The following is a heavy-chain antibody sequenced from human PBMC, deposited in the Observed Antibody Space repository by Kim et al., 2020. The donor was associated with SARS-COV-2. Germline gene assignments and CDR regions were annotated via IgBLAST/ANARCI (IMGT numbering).Heavy chain of an antibody. J-gene: IGHJ6*02. CDR1: GFTFTNYW. CDR2: INPDGSFT. CDR3: VRTPDIGYGIDV. V-gene: IGHV3-74*01. Sequence: GGSLRLSCEASGFTFTNYWMHWVRHAPGKGLVWVSRINPDGSFTIYADSVKGRLTISRDKAKNILYLQMNSLRAEDTAVYYCVRTPDIGYGIDVWGQVTTVTVSS. D-gene: IGHD2-15*01.